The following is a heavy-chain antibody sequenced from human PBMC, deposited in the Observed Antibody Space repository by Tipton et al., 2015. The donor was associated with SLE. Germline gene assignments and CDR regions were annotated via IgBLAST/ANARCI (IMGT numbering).Heavy chain of an antibody. CDR3: ARILAAAGTGGY. V-gene: IGHV4-34*01. Sequence: TLSLTCAVYGGSFSGYYWSWIRQPPGKGLEWIGSIYYSGSTYYNPSLKSRVTISVDTSKNQFSLKLSSVTAADTAVYYCARILAAAGTGGYWGQGTLVTVSS. CDR2: IYYSGST. D-gene: IGHD6-13*01. CDR1: GGSFSGYY. J-gene: IGHJ4*02.